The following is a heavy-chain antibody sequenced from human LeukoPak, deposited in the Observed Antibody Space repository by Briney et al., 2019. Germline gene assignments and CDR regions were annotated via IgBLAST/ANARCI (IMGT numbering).Heavy chain of an antibody. CDR2: IYSGGST. D-gene: IGHD2-15*01. CDR1: GFIVSSNY. J-gene: IGHJ4*02. V-gene: IGHV3-53*01. CDR3: ASTHLGYCSSVSCQNDY. Sequence: GALRLSCAASGFIVSSNYMSWVRQAPGKGLEWVSVIYSGGSTYYADSVKGRLTISGDNSKNTLSLQMNSLRAEDTAVYYCASTHLGYCSSVSCQNDYWGQGTLVTVSS.